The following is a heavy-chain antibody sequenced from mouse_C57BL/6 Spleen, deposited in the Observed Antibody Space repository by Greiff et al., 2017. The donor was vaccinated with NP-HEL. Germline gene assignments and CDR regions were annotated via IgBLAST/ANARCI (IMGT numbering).Heavy chain of an antibody. J-gene: IGHJ4*01. D-gene: IGHD2-3*01. CDR2: IHPSDSDT. V-gene: IGHV1-74*01. CDR3: AISDGYYAMDY. Sequence: QVQLQQSGAELVKPGASVKVSCKASGYTFTSYWMHWVKQRPGQGLEWIGRIHPSDSDTNYNQKFKGKATLTVDKSSSTAYMQLSSLTSEDSAVYYYAISDGYYAMDYWGQGTSVTVSS. CDR1: GYTFTSYW.